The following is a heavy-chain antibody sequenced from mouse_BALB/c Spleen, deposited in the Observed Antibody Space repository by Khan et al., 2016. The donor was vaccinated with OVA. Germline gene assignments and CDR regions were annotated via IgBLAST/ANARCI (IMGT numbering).Heavy chain of an antibody. CDR2: ITYSGNT. J-gene: IGHJ2*01. CDR3: AREYGSSYLFFDY. V-gene: IGHV3-2*02. Sequence: EVQLQESGPGLVKPSQSLSLTCTVPGYSITSDYAWNWIRQFPGNKLEWMAYITYSGNTGYNPSLKGRISITRDTSKNQFFLQLNSVTTEDTATYQCAREYGSSYLFFDYWGRGTTLTVSS. D-gene: IGHD1-1*01. CDR1: GYSITSDYA.